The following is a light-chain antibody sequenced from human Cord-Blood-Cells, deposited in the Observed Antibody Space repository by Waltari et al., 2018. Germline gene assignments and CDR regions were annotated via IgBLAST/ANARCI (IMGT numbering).Light chain of an antibody. CDR1: SSDVGGYNY. V-gene: IGLV2-14*01. CDR3: SSYTSSSTWV. CDR2: DVS. Sequence: QSALTQPASVSGSPGQSITISCTAPSSDVGGYNYVSWYQQHPAKAAKLMIYDVSKRPSGVSNRFSGSTSGDTASLTISGLQAEDEADYYCSSYTSSSTWVFGGGTKLTVL. J-gene: IGLJ3*02.